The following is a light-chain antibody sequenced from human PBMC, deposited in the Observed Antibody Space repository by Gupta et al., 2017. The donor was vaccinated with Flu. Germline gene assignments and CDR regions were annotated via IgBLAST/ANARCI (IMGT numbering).Light chain of an antibody. CDR2: RNN. Sequence: QSVLTHPPSASGTPGQRVTISCSGSSSNFGSNYVYWYQQLPGTAPERLIFRNNQRAAGVPDRFSGSKCGSPTSLAMXWXRFEDEXDYYCAAWDDNLSALVFGGGTKLTVL. CDR1: SSNFGSNY. CDR3: AAWDDNLSALV. J-gene: IGLJ2*01. V-gene: IGLV1-47*01.